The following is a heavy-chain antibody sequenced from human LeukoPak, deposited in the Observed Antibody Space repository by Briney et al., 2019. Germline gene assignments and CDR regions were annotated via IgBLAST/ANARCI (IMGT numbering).Heavy chain of an antibody. CDR1: GGSFSGYY. CDR3: ARRGYSYVYAWDY. D-gene: IGHD5-18*01. Sequence: SETLSLTCAVYGGSFSGYYWSWIRQPPGKGLEWIGEINHSGSTNYNPSLKSRVTIAVDTSKNQFSLKLSSVTAADTAVYYCARRGYSYVYAWDYWGQGTLVTVSS. V-gene: IGHV4-34*01. J-gene: IGHJ4*02. CDR2: INHSGST.